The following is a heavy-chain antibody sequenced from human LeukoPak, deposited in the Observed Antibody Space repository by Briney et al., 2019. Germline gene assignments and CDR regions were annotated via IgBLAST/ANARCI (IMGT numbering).Heavy chain of an antibody. CDR2: IFYSGST. CDR1: GDSISRYY. Sequence: PSETLSLTCTVSGDSISRYYWSWIRQPPGKGLEWIGYIFYSGSTNYNPSLESRVTISVDTSKNQFSLKLSSVTAADTAVYYCARAPLPDDYWGQGTLVTVSS. D-gene: IGHD1-14*01. CDR3: ARAPLPDDY. V-gene: IGHV4-59*01. J-gene: IGHJ4*02.